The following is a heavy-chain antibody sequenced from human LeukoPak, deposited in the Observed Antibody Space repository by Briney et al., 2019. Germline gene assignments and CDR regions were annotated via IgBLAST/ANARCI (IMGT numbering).Heavy chain of an antibody. D-gene: IGHD3-22*01. J-gene: IGHJ3*02. Sequence: GGSLRLSCTASGFTFGDYAMSWFRQAPGKGLEWVGFIRSKAYGGTTEYAASVKGRFTISRDDSKSIAYLQMNSLKTEDTAVYYCTSARNPYYYDSSQEPPDAFDIWGQGTMVTVT. CDR2: IRSKAYGGTT. V-gene: IGHV3-49*03. CDR3: TSARNPYYYDSSQEPPDAFDI. CDR1: GFTFGDYA.